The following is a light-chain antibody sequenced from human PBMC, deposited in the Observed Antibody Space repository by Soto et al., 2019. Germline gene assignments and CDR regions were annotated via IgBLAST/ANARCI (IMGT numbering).Light chain of an antibody. CDR1: SGSIANNY. CDR3: SAYTSRSTVV. V-gene: IGLV6-57*04. CDR2: ENN. Sequence: LTQPHSVSESPGKTLSISCTRSSGSIANNYVQWYQQRPGSAPTTVIYENNQRLSGVPDRFSGSTDGSSNSASLTISGLQTEDEADYYCSAYTSRSTVVFGGGTKLTVL. J-gene: IGLJ2*01.